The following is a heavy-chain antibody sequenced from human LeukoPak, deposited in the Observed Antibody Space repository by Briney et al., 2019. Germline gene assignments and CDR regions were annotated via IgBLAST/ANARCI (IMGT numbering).Heavy chain of an antibody. Sequence: PGGSLRLSRAASGFTFSSYSMNWVRQAPGKGLVWVSRINTDESRTSYTDSVKGRFTISRDNAKNTLYLQMSSLRVEDTAVYYCARGGDYGDFPDYWGQGTLVTVSS. J-gene: IGHJ4*02. CDR2: INTDESRT. V-gene: IGHV3-74*01. CDR1: GFTFSSYS. D-gene: IGHD4-17*01. CDR3: ARGGDYGDFPDY.